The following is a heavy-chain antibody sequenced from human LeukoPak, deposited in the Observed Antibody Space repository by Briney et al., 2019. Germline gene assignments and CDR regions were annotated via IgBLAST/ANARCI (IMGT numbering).Heavy chain of an antibody. Sequence: PGGSLRLSCAASGFTFSTYALSWVRQAPGKGLEWVSGINSGSGTHYAASVKGRFTISRDNSKNTLYLQMDSLRAEDTAVYFCAKGAGYNAVRCVDYWGQGTLVTVSS. V-gene: IGHV3-23*01. D-gene: IGHD5-24*01. CDR2: INSGSGT. CDR1: GFTFSTYA. J-gene: IGHJ4*02. CDR3: AKGAGYNAVRCVDY.